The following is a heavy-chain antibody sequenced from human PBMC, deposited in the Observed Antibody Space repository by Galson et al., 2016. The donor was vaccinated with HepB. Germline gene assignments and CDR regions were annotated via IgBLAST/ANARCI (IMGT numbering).Heavy chain of an antibody. Sequence: QVHLQESGPGLVKPSETLSLTCTVSGAPISNYRWTLIRQSPGKGREWIGFIYGRGSTNSNPSPKSRVILSINTSKNQISLKLSSVTAADTAVYFCAKSGTYYIFDNWGPGALVSVSS. V-gene: IGHV4-59*03. J-gene: IGHJ4*02. D-gene: IGHD1-26*01. CDR1: GAPISNYR. CDR2: IYGRGST. CDR3: AKSGTYYIFDN.